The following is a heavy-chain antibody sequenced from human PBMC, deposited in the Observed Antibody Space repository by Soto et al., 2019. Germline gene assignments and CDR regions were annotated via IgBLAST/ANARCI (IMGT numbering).Heavy chain of an antibody. D-gene: IGHD5-12*01. CDR3: ARKRGYSGYES. J-gene: IGHJ4*02. Sequence: GGSLRLSCAASGFTFSSYGMNWVRQAPGKGLEWVSSISSSSSYIYYADSVKGRITISRDNAKNSLYLQMNSLRAEDTAVYYCARKRGYSGYESWGQGTLVTVSS. CDR2: ISSSSSYI. V-gene: IGHV3-21*01. CDR1: GFTFSSYG.